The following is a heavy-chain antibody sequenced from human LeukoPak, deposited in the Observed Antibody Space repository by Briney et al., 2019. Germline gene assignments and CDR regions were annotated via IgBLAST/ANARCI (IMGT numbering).Heavy chain of an antibody. D-gene: IGHD6-19*01. V-gene: IGHV4-59*08. CDR3: ARLVAGTSHLWWFDP. Sequence: SETLSLTCTVSGGSISSYYWSWIRQPPGKGLEWVGYIYYSGSTNYNPSLQFPVTISVATSKLHFPLKLRSVTAAATAVYYRARLVAGTSHLWWFDPWGQGTLVTVSS. CDR1: GGSISSYY. J-gene: IGHJ5*02. CDR2: IYYSGST.